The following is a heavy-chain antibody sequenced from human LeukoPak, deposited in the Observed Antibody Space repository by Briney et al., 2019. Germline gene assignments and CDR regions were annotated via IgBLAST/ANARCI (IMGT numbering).Heavy chain of an antibody. CDR1: GFTFSSFG. J-gene: IGHJ4*02. Sequence: GGSLRLSCAGSGFTFSSFGMHWVRQAPGKGLEWVAVISHDGSYEYYADSMKGRFTISRDTSKNTLYLQMNSLRAEDTAVYYCAKDGLWFGDLTYFDYWGQGVLVTLSS. CDR2: ISHDGSYE. V-gene: IGHV3-30*18. CDR3: AKDGLWFGDLTYFDY. D-gene: IGHD3-10*01.